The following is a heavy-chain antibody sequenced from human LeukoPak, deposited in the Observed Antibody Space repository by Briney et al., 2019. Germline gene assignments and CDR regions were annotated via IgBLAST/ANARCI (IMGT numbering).Heavy chain of an antibody. J-gene: IGHJ4*02. V-gene: IGHV4-61*02. CDR2: IYTSGST. Sequence: SETLSLTCTVSGGSISSGSYYWSWIRQPAGKGLEWIGRIYTSGSTNYNPSLKSRVTISVDTSKNQFSLKLSSVTAADTAVYYCAGEPITGYSSGVGEPLRKDYWGQGTLVTVSS. D-gene: IGHD6-25*01. CDR3: AGEPITGYSSGVGEPLRKDY. CDR1: GGSISSGSYY.